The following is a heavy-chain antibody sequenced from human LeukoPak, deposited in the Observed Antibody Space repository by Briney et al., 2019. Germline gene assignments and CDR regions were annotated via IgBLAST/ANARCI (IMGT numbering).Heavy chain of an antibody. CDR1: GYTFTDYY. V-gene: IGHV1-2*02. Sequence: GASVKVSCKASGYTFTDYYMHCVRQAPGQGLEWMGWINPNSGGTNFAQKFQGRVAMTRDTSNSTAYMELGSLRSDDTAVYYCARARWQLVPYFDYWAQGTLVSVSS. CDR3: ARARWQLVPYFDY. J-gene: IGHJ4*02. CDR2: INPNSGGT. D-gene: IGHD6-6*01.